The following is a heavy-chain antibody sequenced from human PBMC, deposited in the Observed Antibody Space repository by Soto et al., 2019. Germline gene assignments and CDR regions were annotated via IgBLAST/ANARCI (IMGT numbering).Heavy chain of an antibody. CDR1: GGTFSSYA. CDR2: IIPIFGTA. V-gene: IGHV1-69*13. Sequence: ASVKVSCKASGGTFSSYAISWVRQAPGQGLEWMGGIIPIFGTANYAQKFQGRVTITADESTSTAYMELSSLRSEDTAVYYCARVTIAVAGTYYYYYGMDVWGQGTTVTVSS. D-gene: IGHD6-19*01. CDR3: ARVTIAVAGTYYYYYGMDV. J-gene: IGHJ6*02.